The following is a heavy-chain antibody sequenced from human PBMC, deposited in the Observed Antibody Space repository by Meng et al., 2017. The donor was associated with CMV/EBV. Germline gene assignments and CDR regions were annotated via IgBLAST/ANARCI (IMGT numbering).Heavy chain of an antibody. CDR2: ISDSGGST. D-gene: IGHD2-2*01. J-gene: IGHJ4*02. V-gene: IGHV3-23*01. Sequence: GGSLRLSCAASGFTFSSYAMSWVRQAPGKGLEWVSAISDSGGSTYYADSVKGRFTISRDNSKNTLYLQMNSLRAEDTAVYYCAKAQLLTPYYFDYWGQGTLVTVSS. CDR1: GFTFSSYA. CDR3: AKAQLLTPYYFDY.